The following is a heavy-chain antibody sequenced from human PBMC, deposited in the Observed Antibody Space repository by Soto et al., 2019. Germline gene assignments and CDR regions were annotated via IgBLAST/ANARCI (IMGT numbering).Heavy chain of an antibody. CDR3: AKMFRRGYYYYGMDV. J-gene: IGHJ6*02. CDR1: GFTFSSYA. D-gene: IGHD3-10*02. V-gene: IGHV3-23*01. CDR2: ISGSGGST. Sequence: GGSLRLSCAASGFTFSSYAMSWVRQAPGKGLEWVSAISGSGGSTYYADSVKGRFTISRDNSKNTLYLQMNSLGAEDTAVYYCAKMFRRGYYYYGMDVWGQGTTVTVSS.